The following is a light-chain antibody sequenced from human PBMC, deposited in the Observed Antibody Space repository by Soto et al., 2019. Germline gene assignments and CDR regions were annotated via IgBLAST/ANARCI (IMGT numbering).Light chain of an antibody. J-gene: IGKJ1*01. CDR1: QSVSSN. CDR3: QQYTNWPLT. V-gene: IGKV3-15*01. Sequence: VMTQPPATLSVSPGEGVTLSCRASQSVSSNLAWYQQKPGQAPRLLIHGTSTRATGIPVRFSGSGSGTEFTLTISSLQSEDFAVYYCQQYTNWPLTFGQGTKV. CDR2: GTS.